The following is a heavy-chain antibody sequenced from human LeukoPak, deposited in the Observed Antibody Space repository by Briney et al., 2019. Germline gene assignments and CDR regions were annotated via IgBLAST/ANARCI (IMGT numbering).Heavy chain of an antibody. V-gene: IGHV4-59*01. CDR1: GGSISSYY. Sequence: SETLSLTCTVSGGSISSYYWSWIRQPPGKGLEWIGYIYYSGSTNYNPSLKSRVTISVDTSKNQFSLKLSSVTVADTAVYYCASSGYPYYFDYWGQGTLVTVSS. CDR3: ASSGYPYYFDY. J-gene: IGHJ4*02. D-gene: IGHD3-22*01. CDR2: IYYSGST.